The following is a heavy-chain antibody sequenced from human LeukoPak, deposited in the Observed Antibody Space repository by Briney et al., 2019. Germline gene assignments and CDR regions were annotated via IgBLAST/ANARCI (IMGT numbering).Heavy chain of an antibody. V-gene: IGHV4-59*01. J-gene: IGHJ4*02. CDR3: ARAEQLGAYFDY. CDR1: GGSISSYY. D-gene: IGHD6-6*01. Sequence: PSETLSLTCTVSGGSISSYYWSWIRQPPGKGLEWIGYIYYSGSTNYNPSLKSRVTISVDTSKNQFSLKLSSVTAADTAVYYCARAEQLGAYFDYWGQGTLVTVSS. CDR2: IYYSGST.